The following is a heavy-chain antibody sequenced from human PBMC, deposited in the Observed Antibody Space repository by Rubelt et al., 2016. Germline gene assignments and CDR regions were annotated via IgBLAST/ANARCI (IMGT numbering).Heavy chain of an antibody. CDR1: GDSISGSTDY. Sequence: QLQLHESGPGLVKPSETLALTCTVSGDSISGSTDYWGWIRQPPGKGLEWIGSIYYSGSTYYNPSLKSRVTISVDTSKNQFSLKLGSGTAADTAVYYCATHYYGMDVWGQGTTVTVSS. J-gene: IGHJ6*02. V-gene: IGHV4-39*01. CDR2: IYYSGST. CDR3: ATHYYGMDV.